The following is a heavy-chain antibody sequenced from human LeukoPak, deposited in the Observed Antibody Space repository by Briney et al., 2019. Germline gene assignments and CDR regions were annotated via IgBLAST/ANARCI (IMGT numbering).Heavy chain of an antibody. V-gene: IGHV4-34*01. CDR1: GGSFSGYY. Sequence: SETLSLTCAVYGGSFSGYYWSWIRQPPGKGLEWIGEINHSGSTNYNPSLKSRVTISVDTSKNQFSLKLSSVTAADTAVYYCARVAVAAKRNNWFDPWGQGTLVTVSS. CDR3: ARVAVAAKRNNWFDP. CDR2: INHSGST. J-gene: IGHJ5*02. D-gene: IGHD6-19*01.